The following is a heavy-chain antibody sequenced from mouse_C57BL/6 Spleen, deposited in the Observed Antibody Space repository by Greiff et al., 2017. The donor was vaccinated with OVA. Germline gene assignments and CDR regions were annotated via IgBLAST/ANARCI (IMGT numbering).Heavy chain of an antibody. CDR3: AREGWGLGFDY. Sequence: DVKLVESEGGLVQPGSSMKLSCTASGFTFSDYYMAWVRQVPEKGLEWVANINYDGSSTYYLDSLKSRFIISRDNAKNILYLQMSSLKSEDTATYYCAREGWGLGFDYWGQGTTLTVSS. CDR2: INYDGSST. CDR1: GFTFSDYY. J-gene: IGHJ2*01. D-gene: IGHD2-4*01. V-gene: IGHV5-16*01.